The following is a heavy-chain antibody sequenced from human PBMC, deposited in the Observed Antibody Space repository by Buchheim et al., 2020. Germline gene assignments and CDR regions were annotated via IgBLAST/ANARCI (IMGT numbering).Heavy chain of an antibody. CDR1: GFSFSTNW. J-gene: IGHJ5*02. CDR2: INQYGSAE. V-gene: IGHV3-7*01. Sequence: DVHLVESGGALVQPGGSLRLSCASSGFSFSTNWMSWVRQAPGKGPEWVANINQYGSAEYYVDSVKGRFTISRDNGKNTLYLQMSGLRVEDTAVYFCAKYVSSWGQGTL. CDR3: AKYVSS. D-gene: IGHD6-6*01.